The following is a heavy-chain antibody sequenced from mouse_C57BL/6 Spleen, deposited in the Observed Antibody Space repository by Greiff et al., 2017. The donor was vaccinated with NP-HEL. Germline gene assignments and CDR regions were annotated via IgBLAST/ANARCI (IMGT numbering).Heavy chain of an antibody. CDR1: GYTFTGYW. Sequence: QVQLQQSGAELMKPGASVKLSCKAPGYTFTGYWIEWVKQRPGHGLEWIGEILPGSGSTNYNEKFKGKATFTADTSSNPAYMQLSSLTTEDSAIYYCARWYDYPYHFDYWGQGTTLTVSS. V-gene: IGHV1-9*01. CDR3: ARWYDYPYHFDY. D-gene: IGHD2-4*01. CDR2: ILPGSGST. J-gene: IGHJ2*01.